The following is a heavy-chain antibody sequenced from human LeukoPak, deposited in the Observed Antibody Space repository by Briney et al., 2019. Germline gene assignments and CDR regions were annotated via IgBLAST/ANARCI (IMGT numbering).Heavy chain of an antibody. CDR3: ARRATGYSSWYWFDP. D-gene: IGHD6-13*01. Sequence: SETLSLTCTVSGGSIISYYWSWIRQPPGKGLEWIGYIYYSGSTNYNPSLKSRVTISVDTPKNQFSLNLSSVTAADTAVYYCARRATGYSSWYWFDPWGQGTLVTVSS. CDR1: GGSIISYY. CDR2: IYYSGST. J-gene: IGHJ5*02. V-gene: IGHV4-59*08.